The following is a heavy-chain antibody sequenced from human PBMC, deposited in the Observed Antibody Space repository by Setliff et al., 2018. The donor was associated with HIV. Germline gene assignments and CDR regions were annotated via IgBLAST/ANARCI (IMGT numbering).Heavy chain of an antibody. Sequence: SLITSCASSGFTVSSYAMSWVRQAPGKGLEWVSVIYSGGSSTYYADSVNGRFTISRDNSKNTLYLQMNSLRAEDTAVYYCAKGYCTNGVCYGAFDIWGQGTMVTVSS. V-gene: IGHV3-23*03. CDR1: GFTVSSYA. CDR3: AKGYCTNGVCYGAFDI. D-gene: IGHD2-8*01. J-gene: IGHJ3*02. CDR2: IYSGGSST.